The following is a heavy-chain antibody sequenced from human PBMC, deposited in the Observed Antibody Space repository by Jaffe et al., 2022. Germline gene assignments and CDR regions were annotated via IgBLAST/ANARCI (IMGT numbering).Heavy chain of an antibody. CDR2: IYTSGST. V-gene: IGHV4-61*02. Sequence: QVQLQESGPGLVKPSQTLSLTCTVSGGSISSGSYYWSWIRQPAGKGLEWIGRIYTSGSTNYNPSLKSRVTISVDTSKNQFSLKLSSVTAADTAVYYCASYNRSVRQLTTVTTPDAFDIWGQGTMVTVSS. CDR1: GGSISSGSYY. D-gene: IGHD4-17*01. J-gene: IGHJ3*02. CDR3: ASYNRSVRQLTTVTTPDAFDI.